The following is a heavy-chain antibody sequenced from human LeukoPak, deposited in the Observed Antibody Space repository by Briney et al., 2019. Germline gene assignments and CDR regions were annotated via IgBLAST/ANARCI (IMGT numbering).Heavy chain of an antibody. CDR1: GFTFSSYG. V-gene: IGHV3-21*01. D-gene: IGHD6-13*01. J-gene: IGHJ6*03. CDR3: ARDHDSSSWYTYYYMDV. Sequence: GGSLRLSCAASGFTFSSYGMYWVRQAPGKGLEWVSSISSSSSYIYYADSVKGRFTISRDNAKNSLYLQMNSLRAEDTAVYYCARDHDSSSWYTYYYMDVWGKGTTVTVSS. CDR2: ISSSSSYI.